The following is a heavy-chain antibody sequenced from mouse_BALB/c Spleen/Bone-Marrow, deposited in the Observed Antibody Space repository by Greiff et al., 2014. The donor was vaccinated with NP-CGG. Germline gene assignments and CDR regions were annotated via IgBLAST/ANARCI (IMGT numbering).Heavy chain of an antibody. V-gene: IGHV1-4*01. Sequence: QVQLQPSMAELARPGASVKMSCKASGYTFTTYTMHWVTQRPGQGLEWIGYINPSSGYTNYNQKFKDKATLTADKSSSTAYMQLSSLTSEDSAVYFCAKRDIYYGYDGNAMDYWGQGTSVTVSP. CDR2: INPSSGYT. CDR1: GYTFTTYT. CDR3: AKRDIYYGYDGNAMDY. D-gene: IGHD2-2*01. J-gene: IGHJ4*01.